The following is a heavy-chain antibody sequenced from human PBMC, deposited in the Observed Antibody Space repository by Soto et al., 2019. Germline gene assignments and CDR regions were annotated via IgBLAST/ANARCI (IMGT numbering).Heavy chain of an antibody. Sequence: SETLSLTCTVSGGSISSSSYYWGWIRQPPGKGLEWIGSIYYSGSTYYNPSLKGRVTISVDTSKNQFSLKLSSVTAADTAVYYCARVTGVLRFLEWLLGYFQHWGQGTLVTVSS. D-gene: IGHD3-3*01. CDR3: ARVTGVLRFLEWLLGYFQH. J-gene: IGHJ1*01. CDR2: IYYSGST. V-gene: IGHV4-39*01. CDR1: GGSISSSSYY.